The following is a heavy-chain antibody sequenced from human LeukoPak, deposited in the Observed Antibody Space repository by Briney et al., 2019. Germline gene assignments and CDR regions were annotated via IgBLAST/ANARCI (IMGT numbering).Heavy chain of an antibody. Sequence: PGGSLRLSCAASGFTFRSYGMHWVRQAPSKGLEWVAVISYDGSNKYYVDSVKGRFTISRDNSKNTLYLQMNSLRAEDTAVYYCAKAEQTLYYYDTAALDYWGQGTLVTVSS. V-gene: IGHV3-30*18. D-gene: IGHD3-22*01. CDR3: AKAEQTLYYYDTAALDY. CDR1: GFTFRSYG. CDR2: ISYDGSNK. J-gene: IGHJ4*02.